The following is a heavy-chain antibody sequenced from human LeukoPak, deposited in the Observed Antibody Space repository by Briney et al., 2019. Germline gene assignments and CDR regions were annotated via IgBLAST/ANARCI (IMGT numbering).Heavy chain of an antibody. D-gene: IGHD3-10*01. Sequence: GGSLRLSCAASGFTFSSYDMHLVRQSTGKGLEWVSLVGTAGDTYYADSVKGRFTISRENAKNSLYLQMNSLRAGDTAVYYCARGYYGSADYWGQGTLVTVSS. CDR1: GFTFSSYD. CDR3: ARGYYGSADY. V-gene: IGHV3-13*04. J-gene: IGHJ4*02. CDR2: VGTAGDT.